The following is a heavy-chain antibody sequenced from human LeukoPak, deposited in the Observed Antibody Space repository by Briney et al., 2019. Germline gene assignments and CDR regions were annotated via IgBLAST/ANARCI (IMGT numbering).Heavy chain of an antibody. CDR1: GFTFSSYA. V-gene: IGHV3-23*01. D-gene: IGHD4-17*01. CDR3: ARDRPTTVTTHVFDI. J-gene: IGHJ3*02. Sequence: PGGSLRLSCAAPGFTFSSYAMSWVRQAPGKGLEWVSAISGSGGSTYYADSVKGRFTISRDNSKNTLYLQTNSLRAEDTAVYYCARDRPTTVTTHVFDIWGQGTMVTVSS. CDR2: ISGSGGST.